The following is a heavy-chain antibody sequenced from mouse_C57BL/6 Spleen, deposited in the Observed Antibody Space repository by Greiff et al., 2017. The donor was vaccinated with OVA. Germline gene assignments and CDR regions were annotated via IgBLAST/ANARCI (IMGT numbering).Heavy chain of an antibody. CDR2: IDPETGGT. Sequence: QVQLQQPGAELVRPGASVTLSCKASGYTFTDYEMHWVKQTPVHGLEWIGAIDPETGGTAYNQKFKGKAILTADKSSSTAYMELRSLTSEDSAVYYCTKTPDYYGSRDWYFDVWGTGTTGTVSS. CDR1: GYTFTDYE. J-gene: IGHJ1*03. CDR3: TKTPDYYGSRDWYFDV. V-gene: IGHV1-15*01. D-gene: IGHD1-1*01.